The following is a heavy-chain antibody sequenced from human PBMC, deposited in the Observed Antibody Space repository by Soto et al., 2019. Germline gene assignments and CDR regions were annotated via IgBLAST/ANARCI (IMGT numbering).Heavy chain of an antibody. Sequence: VQLVESGGGLVQPGGSLRLSCAASGFTFSSYSMNWVRQAPGKGLEWISYISSSATVYYADSVRGRFTISRDNAKNSLYLQMNSLRDEDTAVYYCARRGYSGYPFDCWGQGALVTVSS. CDR1: GFTFSSYS. D-gene: IGHD5-12*01. CDR3: ARRGYSGYPFDC. CDR2: ISSSATV. J-gene: IGHJ4*02. V-gene: IGHV3-48*02.